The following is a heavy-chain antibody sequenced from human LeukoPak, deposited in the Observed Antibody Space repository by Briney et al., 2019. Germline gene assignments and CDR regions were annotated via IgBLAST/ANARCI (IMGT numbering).Heavy chain of an antibody. Sequence: GGSLRLSCAASGFTVSSNYISWVRQAPGKGLQWVSVIYSGGSTYYADSVKGRFTISRDNSENTVILQMNSLTTEDTAVYYCARNEYSSSSVKGYFDYWGQGALVTVSS. D-gene: IGHD6-6*01. CDR1: GFTVSSNY. CDR3: ARNEYSSSSVKGYFDY. V-gene: IGHV3-66*02. CDR2: IYSGGST. J-gene: IGHJ4*02.